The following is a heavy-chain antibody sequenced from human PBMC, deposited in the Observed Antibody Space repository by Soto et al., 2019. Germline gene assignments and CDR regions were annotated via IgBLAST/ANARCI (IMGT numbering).Heavy chain of an antibody. D-gene: IGHD3-22*01. Sequence: SVKVSCKASGGTFSSYAISWVRQAPGQGLEWMGGIIPIFGTANYAQKFQGRVTVTADKSTSTAYMELSSLRSEDTAVYYCAANYYDSSGYYYALFDYWGQGTLVTVSS. J-gene: IGHJ4*02. V-gene: IGHV1-69*06. CDR2: IIPIFGTA. CDR1: GGTFSSYA. CDR3: AANYYDSSGYYYALFDY.